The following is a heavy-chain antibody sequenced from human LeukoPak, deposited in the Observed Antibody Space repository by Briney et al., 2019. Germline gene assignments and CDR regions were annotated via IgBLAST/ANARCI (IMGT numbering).Heavy chain of an antibody. D-gene: IGHD3-10*01. J-gene: IGHJ4*02. CDR3: ARGTAPGWFGELFIESDFDY. CDR1: GGTFSSYA. CDR2: ISAYNGNT. Sequence: GASVKVSCKASGGTFSSYAISWVRQAPGQGLEWMGWISAYNGNTNYAQKLQGRVTMTTDTSTSTAYMELRSLRSDDTAVYYCARGTAPGWFGELFIESDFDYWGQGTLVTVSS. V-gene: IGHV1-18*01.